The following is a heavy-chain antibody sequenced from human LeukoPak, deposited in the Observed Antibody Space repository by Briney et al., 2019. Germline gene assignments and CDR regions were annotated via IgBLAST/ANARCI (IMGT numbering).Heavy chain of an antibody. D-gene: IGHD2-15*01. V-gene: IGHV4-59*01. Sequence: SETLSLTCIVSGGSISSYYWSWIRQPPEKGLEWIGNIYDSGSTNYNPSVKSRVTISVGTSKNQLSLKLSSVTAADTAVYYCAREALFCTGGSCYPRWFDPWGQGTLVTVSS. J-gene: IGHJ5*02. CDR1: GGSISSYY. CDR2: IYDSGST. CDR3: AREALFCTGGSCYPRWFDP.